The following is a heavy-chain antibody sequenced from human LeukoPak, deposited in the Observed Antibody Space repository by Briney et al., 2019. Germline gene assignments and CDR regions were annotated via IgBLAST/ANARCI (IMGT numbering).Heavy chain of an antibody. D-gene: IGHD3-10*01. J-gene: IGHJ4*02. Sequence: GGSLRLSCAASGFTFSDYAMHWVRQAPGKGLEWVAVISYDVNFKYYADSVRGRFTISRDSSKNTLYLQMNSLRAEDTAVYYCARELTYGSGKFYFDYWGQGTLVTVSS. CDR1: GFTFSDYA. CDR2: ISYDVNFK. CDR3: ARELTYGSGKFYFDY. V-gene: IGHV3-30-3*01.